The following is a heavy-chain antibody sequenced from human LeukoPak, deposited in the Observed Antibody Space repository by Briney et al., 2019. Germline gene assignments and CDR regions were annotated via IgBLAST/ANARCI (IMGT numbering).Heavy chain of an antibody. CDR2: IKQDGSKL. CDR3: ARWEARDTWVYDY. D-gene: IGHD1-26*01. J-gene: IGHJ4*02. CDR1: GFTLSNYW. Sequence: GGSLRLSCAASGFTLSNYWMSWVRQAPGKGLEWVANIKQDGSKLSYVDSVKGRFTVSRDNAKNSLYLQTNSLRAEDTAVYYCARWEARDTWVYDYWGQGTLVTVSS. V-gene: IGHV3-7*01.